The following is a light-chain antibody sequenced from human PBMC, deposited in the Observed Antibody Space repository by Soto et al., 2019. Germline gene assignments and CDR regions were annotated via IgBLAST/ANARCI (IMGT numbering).Light chain of an antibody. J-gene: IGKJ4*01. CDR1: QSVSSSY. V-gene: IGKV3D-20*02. Sequence: EIVLPQSPGTLSLSSGERATLSCRASQSVSSSYLAWYQXXPGQAXXLXIYDASNRATGIPARFSGSGSGTDFTLTTSSLEPDDFAVYYCQQRSNWPPLTFGGGTKVDIK. CDR3: QQRSNWPPLT. CDR2: DAS.